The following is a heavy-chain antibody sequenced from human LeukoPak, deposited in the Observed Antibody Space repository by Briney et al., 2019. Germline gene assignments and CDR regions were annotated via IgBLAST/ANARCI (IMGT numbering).Heavy chain of an antibody. J-gene: IGHJ4*02. Sequence: ASVKVSCKASGYTFTSYGISWVRQAPGQGLEWMGWISAYNGNTNYAQKLQGRVTMTTDTSTSTAYMELRSLRSDDTAAYYCARDRDYSNYVGYSDYWGQGTLVTVSS. D-gene: IGHD4-11*01. CDR2: ISAYNGNT. CDR1: GYTFTSYG. CDR3: ARDRDYSNYVGYSDY. V-gene: IGHV1-18*01.